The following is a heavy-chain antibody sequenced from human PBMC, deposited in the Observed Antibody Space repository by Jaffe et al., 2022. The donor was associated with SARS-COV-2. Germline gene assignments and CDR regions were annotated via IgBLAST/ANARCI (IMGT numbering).Heavy chain of an antibody. V-gene: IGHV3-48*03. D-gene: IGHD6-13*01. CDR1: GFTFSSYE. CDR3: ARDLEDAGTNSNSFDY. J-gene: IGHJ4*02. Sequence: EVQLVESGGGLVQPGGSLRLSCAASGFTFSSYEMNWVRQAPGKGLEWVSYISSSGSTIYYADSVKGRFTISRDNAKNSLYLQMNSLRAEDTAVYYCARDLEDAGTNSNSFDYWGQGTLVTVSS. CDR2: ISSSGSTI.